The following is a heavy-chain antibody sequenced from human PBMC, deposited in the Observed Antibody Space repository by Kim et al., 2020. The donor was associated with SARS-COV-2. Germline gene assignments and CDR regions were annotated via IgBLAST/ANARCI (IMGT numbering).Heavy chain of an antibody. Sequence: GGSLRLTCIATGFTFSDYATFWFRQAPGKGLEWIGFIRSKASGGTTEYAASVKGRVTISREDSKNIAYLQMDSLKTEDTAVYYCSRHSGGSRLDCWGQGTLVTVSS. CDR2: IRSKASGGTT. V-gene: IGHV3-49*03. CDR1: GFTFSDYA. D-gene: IGHD2-15*01. CDR3: SRHSGGSRLDC. J-gene: IGHJ4*02.